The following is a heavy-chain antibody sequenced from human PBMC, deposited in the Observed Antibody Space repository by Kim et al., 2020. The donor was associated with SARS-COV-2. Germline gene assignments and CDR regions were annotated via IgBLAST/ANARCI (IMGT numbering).Heavy chain of an antibody. D-gene: IGHD5-18*01. CDR1: GFTFSSYA. Sequence: GGSLRLSCAASGFTFSSYAMHWVRQAPGKGLEWVAVISYDGSNKYYADSVKGRFTISRDNSKNTLYLQMNSLRAEDTAVYYCARVRIQRWLSGHGMGVWGQGTTVTVSS. J-gene: IGHJ6*02. CDR3: ARVRIQRWLSGHGMGV. V-gene: IGHV3-30-3*01. CDR2: ISYDGSNK.